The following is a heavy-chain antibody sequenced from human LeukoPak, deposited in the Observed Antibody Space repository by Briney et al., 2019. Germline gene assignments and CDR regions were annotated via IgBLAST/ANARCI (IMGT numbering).Heavy chain of an antibody. D-gene: IGHD6-19*01. CDR3: ARIAVAATGYNWFDP. Sequence: SETLSLTCTVSGGSISSYYWNWIRQPPGKGLEWIGYIYNTGSTIYNPSLKSRVTISVDTSKNQFSLRLSSVTAADTAVYYCARIAVAATGYNWFDPWGQGTLVTVSS. CDR1: GGSISSYY. CDR2: IYNTGST. J-gene: IGHJ5*02. V-gene: IGHV4-59*08.